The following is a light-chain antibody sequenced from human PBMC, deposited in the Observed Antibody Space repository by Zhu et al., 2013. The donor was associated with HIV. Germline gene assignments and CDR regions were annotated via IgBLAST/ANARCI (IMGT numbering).Light chain of an antibody. Sequence: DIQMTQSPSSLSTSVGARVTITCRASQSISNYLNWYQQKPGKAPKLLIYAASTLQTGVPFRFSGSGSGTDFTLTISSLQPEDFATYFCQQTYSLPYTFGQGTKVEIK. CDR2: AAS. J-gene: IGKJ2*01. CDR1: QSISNY. V-gene: IGKV1-39*01. CDR3: QQTYSLPYT.